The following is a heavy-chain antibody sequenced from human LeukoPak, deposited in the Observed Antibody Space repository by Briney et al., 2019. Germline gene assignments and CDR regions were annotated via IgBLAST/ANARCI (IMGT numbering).Heavy chain of an antibody. J-gene: IGHJ4*02. Sequence: GGSLRLSCAASGFTFSSYGMHWVRQAPGKGLEWVAVIWYDGSNKYYADSVKGRFTISRDNSKNTLYLQMNSLRAEDTAVYYCAKGEHYYDSSGTVDYWGQGTLVTVSS. CDR2: IWYDGSNK. CDR1: GFTFSSYG. CDR3: AKGEHYYDSSGTVDY. D-gene: IGHD3-22*01. V-gene: IGHV3-33*06.